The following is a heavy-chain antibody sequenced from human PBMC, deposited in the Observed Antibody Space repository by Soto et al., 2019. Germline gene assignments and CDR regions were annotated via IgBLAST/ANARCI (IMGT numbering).Heavy chain of an antibody. CDR3: ARDKSGYYDY. CDR2: MNPNSGKT. D-gene: IGHD3-3*01. Sequence: QVQLVQSGAEVKKPGASVKVAFKAYGYTFTCYDINWVRQASGQGLEWMGWMNPNSGKTGYAQKFQGRVTMTRNTSISTAYMELSSLRSEDTAVYYCARDKSGYYDYWGQGTLVTVSS. CDR1: GYTFTCYD. V-gene: IGHV1-8*01. J-gene: IGHJ4*02.